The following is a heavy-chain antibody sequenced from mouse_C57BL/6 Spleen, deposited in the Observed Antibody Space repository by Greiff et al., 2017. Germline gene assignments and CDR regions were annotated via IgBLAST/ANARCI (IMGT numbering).Heavy chain of an antibody. CDR2: IDPEDGET. CDR1: GFNIKDYY. D-gene: IGHD2-5*01. CDR3: ARISNYENYAMDY. J-gene: IGHJ4*01. Sequence: VQLKESGAELVKPGASVKLSCTASGFNIKDYYMHWVKQRTEQGLEWIGRIDPEDGETKYAPKFQGKANITADTSSNTAYLQLSSLTSEDTAVYYCARISNYENYAMDYWGQGTSVTVSS. V-gene: IGHV14-2*01.